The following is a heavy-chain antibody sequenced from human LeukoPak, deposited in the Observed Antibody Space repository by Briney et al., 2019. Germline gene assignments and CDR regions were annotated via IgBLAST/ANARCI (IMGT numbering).Heavy chain of an antibody. D-gene: IGHD3-3*01. CDR2: IYTSGST. J-gene: IGHJ4*02. V-gene: IGHV4-61*02. CDR1: GGSISSGSYY. Sequence: SETLSLTCTVSGGSISSGSYYWSWIRQPAGKGLEWIGRIYTSGSTNYNPSLKSRVTISVDTSKNQFSLKLSSVTAADTAVYYCATTYYDFWSGYFNFDYWGQGTLVTVSS. CDR3: ATTYYDFWSGYFNFDY.